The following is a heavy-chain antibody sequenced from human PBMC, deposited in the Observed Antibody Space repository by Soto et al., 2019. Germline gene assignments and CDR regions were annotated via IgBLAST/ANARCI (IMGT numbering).Heavy chain of an antibody. D-gene: IGHD1-26*01. CDR3: SGAESPDTAYFSLY. V-gene: IGHV3-30*03. Sequence: GGSLRLSCAASGFTFSSYGMHWVRQAPGKGLEWVAVISYDGSNKYYADSVKGRFTISRDNSKNTLYLQMNILRAEDSAVYYCSGAESPDTAYFSLYWGQGTPVTVSS. CDR1: GFTFSSYG. J-gene: IGHJ4*02. CDR2: ISYDGSNK.